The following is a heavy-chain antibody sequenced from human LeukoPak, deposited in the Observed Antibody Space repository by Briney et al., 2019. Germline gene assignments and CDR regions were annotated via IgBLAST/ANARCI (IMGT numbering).Heavy chain of an antibody. CDR1: EFTVSNNY. V-gene: IGHV3-66*04. CDR3: AGHTDPDY. J-gene: IGHJ4*02. Sequence: GGSLRLSCAASEFTVSNNYMSWVREAPGKGLEWVSVLYSGGRAYYTDSVNGRFTISRDNSKNTLYLQMNSLRAEDTAIYYCAGHTDPDYWGQGTLVTVSS. CDR2: LYSGGRA. D-gene: IGHD4-17*01.